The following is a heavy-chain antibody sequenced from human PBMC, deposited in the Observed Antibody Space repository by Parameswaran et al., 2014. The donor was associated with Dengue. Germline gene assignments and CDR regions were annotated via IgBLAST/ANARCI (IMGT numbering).Heavy chain of an antibody. V-gene: IGHV3-23*01. CDR3: AKESGYSSGWLDY. J-gene: IGHJ4*02. Sequence: VRQMPGKGLEWVSAISGSGGSTYYADSVKGRFTISRDNSKNTLYLQMNSLRAEDTAVYYCAKESGYSSGWLDYWGQGTLVTVSS. CDR2: ISGSGGST. D-gene: IGHD6-19*01.